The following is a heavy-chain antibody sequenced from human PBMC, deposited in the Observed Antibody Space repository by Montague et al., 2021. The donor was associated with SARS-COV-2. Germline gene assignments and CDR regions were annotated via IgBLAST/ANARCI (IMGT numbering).Heavy chain of an antibody. J-gene: IGHJ5*02. D-gene: IGHD3-10*01. Sequence: SETLSLTCTVSGGSISSSSYYWGWIRQPPGKGLEWIGSIYYSGSTYYNPSLKSRVTISVDTSKNQFSLKLSSVTAADTAVYYCARPLNLYYYGSGSYSGWFDPWGQGTLVTVSS. V-gene: IGHV4-39*01. CDR1: GGSISSSSYY. CDR2: IYYSGST. CDR3: ARPLNLYYYGSGSYSGWFDP.